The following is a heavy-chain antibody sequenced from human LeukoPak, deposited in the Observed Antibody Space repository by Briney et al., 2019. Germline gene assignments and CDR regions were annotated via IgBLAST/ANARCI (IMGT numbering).Heavy chain of an antibody. D-gene: IGHD3-10*01. CDR1: GGSISVSNYY. CDR2: IYYSGTT. Sequence: SETLSLTCIVAGGSISVSNYYWGWIRQSPGKGLEWIGSIYYSGTTYFNPSLKSRVTISVDTSKNQFSLKLTSVTAADTAMYYCARDRGVPRPYYFDQWGQGTLVTVSS. V-gene: IGHV4-39*07. J-gene: IGHJ4*02. CDR3: ARDRGVPRPYYFDQ.